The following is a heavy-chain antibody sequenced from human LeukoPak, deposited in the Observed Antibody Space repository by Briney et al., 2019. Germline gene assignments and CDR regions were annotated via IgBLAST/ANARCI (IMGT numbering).Heavy chain of an antibody. CDR2: IRGDASMT. CDR1: EFTFSAYW. D-gene: IGHD2-21*01. V-gene: IGHV3-74*01. Sequence: GGSLRLSCAASEFTFSAYWMHWVRQAPGKGLVWGSRIRGDASMTNYADSVKGRFTISRDNAKNTLYLQMNSLRLEDTAVYYCAICFSGCDYWGQGTLVTVSS. CDR3: AICFSGCDY. J-gene: IGHJ4*02.